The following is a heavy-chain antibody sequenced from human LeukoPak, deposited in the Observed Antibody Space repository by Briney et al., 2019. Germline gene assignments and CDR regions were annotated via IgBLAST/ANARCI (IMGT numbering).Heavy chain of an antibody. CDR3: ARALPYDSSGYYGSAFDI. D-gene: IGHD3-22*01. V-gene: IGHV4-59*08. CDR2: IYYSGST. Sequence: PSETLSLTCTVSGGSISSYYWSWIRQPPGKGLEWIGYIYYSGSTNYNPSLKSRVTISVDTSKNQFSLKLSSVTAADTAVYYCARALPYDSSGYYGSAFDIWGQGTMVTVSS. CDR1: GGSISSYY. J-gene: IGHJ3*02.